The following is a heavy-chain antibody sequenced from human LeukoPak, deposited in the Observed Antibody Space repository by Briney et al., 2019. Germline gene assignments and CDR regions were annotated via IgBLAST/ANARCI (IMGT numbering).Heavy chain of an antibody. Sequence: QTGGSPRLSCAASGFTFNNYGMHWVRQAPGKGLEWVAVISYDGRNIHYQDSVKGRFTIFRDNSSDTLWLQMDSLRNEDNAAYYCAKGPLRGVADAIDYWGQGTLVTVSS. J-gene: IGHJ4*02. CDR1: GFTFNNYG. CDR3: AKGPLRGVADAIDY. D-gene: IGHD2-15*01. CDR2: ISYDGRNI. V-gene: IGHV3-30*18.